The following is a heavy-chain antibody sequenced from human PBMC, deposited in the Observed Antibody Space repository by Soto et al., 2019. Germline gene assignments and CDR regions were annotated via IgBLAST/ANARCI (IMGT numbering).Heavy chain of an antibody. CDR1: GYTFTCYA. J-gene: IGHJ4*02. Sequence: QVQLVQSGAEEKKPGASVKVSCKASGYTFTCYAMHWVRQAPGQRLEWMGWINAGNGNTKYSQKFQGRVTITRDTSACTAYMELSSLRSEDTAVYYCARSIVVVTALDYWGQGTLVTVSS. V-gene: IGHV1-3*05. D-gene: IGHD2-21*02. CDR2: INAGNGNT. CDR3: ARSIVVVTALDY.